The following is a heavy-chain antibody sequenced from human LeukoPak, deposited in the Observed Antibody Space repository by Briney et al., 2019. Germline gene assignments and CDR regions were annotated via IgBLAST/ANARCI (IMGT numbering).Heavy chain of an antibody. CDR3: ARGGPFPSGSSSREYYLDY. D-gene: IGHD6-6*01. Sequence: GASVKISCKASGYDFINYGISWVRQPPGQGLEWMGWRSIYNGNTDYKLQGRVTMTTDTSTSTAYMEVRSPRSDDTAVYYCARGGPFPSGSSSREYYLDYWGQGTLVTVS. CDR2: RSIYNGNT. J-gene: IGHJ4*02. V-gene: IGHV1-18*01. CDR1: GYDFINYG.